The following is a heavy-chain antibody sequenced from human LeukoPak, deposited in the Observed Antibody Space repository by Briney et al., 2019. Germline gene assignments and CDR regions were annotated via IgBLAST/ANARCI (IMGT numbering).Heavy chain of an antibody. Sequence: SETLSLTCTVSGDSMTDFDWSWIRQPAGKGLEWIGQVFTSGGATYNSSLKSRLTISLDKSNNQVSLKLISVTAADSAVYYCARHSPSGWYYFDSWGQGALVIVSS. V-gene: IGHV4-4*07. J-gene: IGHJ4*02. CDR1: GDSMTDFD. D-gene: IGHD6-19*01. CDR2: VFTSGGA. CDR3: ARHSPSGWYYFDS.